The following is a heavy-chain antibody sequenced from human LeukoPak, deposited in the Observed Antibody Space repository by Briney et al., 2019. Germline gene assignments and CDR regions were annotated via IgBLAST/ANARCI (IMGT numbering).Heavy chain of an antibody. Sequence: ASVKVYCKASGYTFTSYDINWVRQAPGQGLEWMGWINPNSGGTNYAQKFQGRVTMTRDTSISTAYMELSRLRSDDTAVYYCARDPAYDFWSGYYHYFDYWGQGTLVTVSS. CDR3: ARDPAYDFWSGYYHYFDY. CDR2: INPNSGGT. J-gene: IGHJ4*02. V-gene: IGHV1-2*02. D-gene: IGHD3-3*01. CDR1: GYTFTSYD.